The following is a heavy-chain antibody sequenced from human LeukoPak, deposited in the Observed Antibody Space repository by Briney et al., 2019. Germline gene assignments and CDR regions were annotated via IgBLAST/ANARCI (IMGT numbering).Heavy chain of an antibody. CDR2: INPSGSST. CDR1: GYTFTSYY. J-gene: IGHJ1*01. V-gene: IGHV1-46*01. D-gene: IGHD4-23*01. CDR3: AREKGTDYGGNSERPQH. Sequence: ASVKVSCKASGYTFTSYYMHWVRQAPGQGLEWMGIINPSGSSTSYAQKFQGRVTMTRDTSTSTVYMELSSLRSEDTAVYYCAREKGTDYGGNSERPQHWGQGTLVTVSS.